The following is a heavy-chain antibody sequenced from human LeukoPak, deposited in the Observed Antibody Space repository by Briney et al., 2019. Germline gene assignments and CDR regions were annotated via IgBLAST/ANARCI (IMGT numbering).Heavy chain of an antibody. J-gene: IGHJ4*02. CDR2: IYHSGST. D-gene: IGHD3-10*01. CDR3: ASVMVRGVIHY. V-gene: IGHV4-4*02. Sequence: SETLSLTCAVSGGSISSSNWWSWVRQPPGKGLEWIGEIYHSGSTNYNPSLKSRVTISVGKSKNQFSLKLSSVTAADTAVYYCASVMVRGVIHYWGQGTLVTVSS. CDR1: GGSISSSNW.